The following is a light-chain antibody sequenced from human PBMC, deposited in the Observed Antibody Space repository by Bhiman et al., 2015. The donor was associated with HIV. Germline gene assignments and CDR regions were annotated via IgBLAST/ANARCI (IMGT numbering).Light chain of an antibody. J-gene: IGLJ3*02. Sequence: QSALTQPASVSGSPGQSITISCTGTSSDVGGYTYVSWYQQDPGKAPKLMIYEVSKRPSGVSNRFSASKSGNTASLTISGLLAEDEADYYCCAYTGTSAPWVFGGGTKLTVL. CDR2: EVS. V-gene: IGLV2-14*01. CDR1: SSDVGGYTY. CDR3: CAYTGTSAPWV.